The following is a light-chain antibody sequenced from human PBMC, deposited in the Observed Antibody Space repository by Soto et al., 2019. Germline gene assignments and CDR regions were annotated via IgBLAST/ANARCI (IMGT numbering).Light chain of an antibody. J-gene: IGLJ2*01. Sequence: QSALTQPPSASGSPGQSVTISCTGTSSDVGGYNYVSWYRQYPGKAPKLIIYEVTKRPSGVPDRYSGSKSGNTASLTVSGLHAEDEADYYCTSYAGSNNFVVFGGGTKVTVL. CDR1: SSDVGGYNY. V-gene: IGLV2-8*01. CDR3: TSYAGSNNFVV. CDR2: EVT.